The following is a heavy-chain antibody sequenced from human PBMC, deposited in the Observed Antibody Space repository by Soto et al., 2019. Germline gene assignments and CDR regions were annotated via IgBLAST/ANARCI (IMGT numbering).Heavy chain of an antibody. CDR2: ISGSGGNI. Sequence: HPGGSLRLTCIASGFAISTHAISWVRQVPWKGLEWVSSISGSGGNIYYGESVKRRFTISRDDTKHTLYLDMNSLRVEDTAFYYCAKDPPWTVGPLAMDVWGQGTTVTVSS. D-gene: IGHD2-2*01. CDR1: GFAISTHA. V-gene: IGHV3-23*01. J-gene: IGHJ6*02. CDR3: AKDPPWTVGPLAMDV.